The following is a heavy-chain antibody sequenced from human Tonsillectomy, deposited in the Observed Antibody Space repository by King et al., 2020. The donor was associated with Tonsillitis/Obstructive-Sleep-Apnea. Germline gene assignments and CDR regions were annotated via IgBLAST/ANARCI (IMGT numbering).Heavy chain of an antibody. J-gene: IGHJ5*02. Sequence: QLQESGPGLVKPSQTLSLTCTVSGGSISSGGYYWSWIRQHPGKGLEWIGYIYYSGSTYYNPSLKSRVTISVDTSKNQFSLKLSSVTAADTAVDYCARGKTPRLPGYGSVSYRKNWFDPWGQGTLVTVSS. CDR2: IYYSGST. CDR1: GGSISSGGYY. D-gene: IGHD3-10*01. V-gene: IGHV4-31*03. CDR3: ARGKTPRLPGYGSVSYRKNWFDP.